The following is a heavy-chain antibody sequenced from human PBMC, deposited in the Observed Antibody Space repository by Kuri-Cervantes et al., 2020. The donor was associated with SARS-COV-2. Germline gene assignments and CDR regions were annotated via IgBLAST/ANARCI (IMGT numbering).Heavy chain of an antibody. V-gene: IGHV3-11*04. Sequence: GGSLRLSCAASGFPFSDYYMSWIRQAPGKGQEWVSYIGIRGSNISYAYSVKGRFTISRDNSKNTQYWQMNSLRTEDTAVYYWGRDFESGGTSNYFDSWGQGTLVTVSS. D-gene: IGHD4-23*01. CDR2: IGIRGSNI. CDR3: GRDFESGGTSNYFDS. CDR1: GFPFSDYY. J-gene: IGHJ4*02.